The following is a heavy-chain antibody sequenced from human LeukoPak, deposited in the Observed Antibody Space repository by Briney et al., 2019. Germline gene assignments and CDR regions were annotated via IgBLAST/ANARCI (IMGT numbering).Heavy chain of an antibody. D-gene: IGHD3-10*01. J-gene: IGHJ4*02. CDR2: IKSKTDGGTT. CDR3: TSKRTVRGVILGDY. Sequence: GGSLRLSCAASGFTFSNAWMSWVRQAPGKGLEWVGRIKSKTDGGTTDYAAPVKGRFTISRDDSKNTLYLQMNSLKTEDTAVYYCTSKRTVRGVILGDYWGQGTLATVSS. V-gene: IGHV3-15*01. CDR1: GFTFSNAW.